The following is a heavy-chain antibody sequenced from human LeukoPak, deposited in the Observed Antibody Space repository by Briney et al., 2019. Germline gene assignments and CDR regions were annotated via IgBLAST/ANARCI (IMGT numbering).Heavy chain of an antibody. J-gene: IGHJ4*02. CDR1: GFIVSSNY. Sequence: GGSLRLSCAASGFIVSSNYMSWVRQAPGKGLEWVSVIYSGGSTYYADSVKGRFTISRDNSKNTLYLQMNSLRAEDTAVYYCARISGYSYVPYYFDYWGQGTLVTVSS. CDR3: ARISGYSYVPYYFDY. D-gene: IGHD5-18*01. CDR2: IYSGGST. V-gene: IGHV3-66*02.